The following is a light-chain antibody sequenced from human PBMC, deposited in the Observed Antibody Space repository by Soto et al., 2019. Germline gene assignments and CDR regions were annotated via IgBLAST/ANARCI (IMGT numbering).Light chain of an antibody. V-gene: IGLV1-44*01. Sequence: QSVLTQPPSASGTPGQRVTISRSGSSSNIGTNSVNWYQQLPETAPKLLIYSNNQRPSGVPDRFSGSKSGTSASLAISGLQSEDEADYYCTAWDDNLSLVVFGGGTKLTVL. CDR1: SSNIGTNS. CDR2: SNN. J-gene: IGLJ2*01. CDR3: TAWDDNLSLVV.